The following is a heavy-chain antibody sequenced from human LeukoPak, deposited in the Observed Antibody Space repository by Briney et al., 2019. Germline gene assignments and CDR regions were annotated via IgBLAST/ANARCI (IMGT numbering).Heavy chain of an antibody. Sequence: GGSLRLSCAASGFTFSSYWMHWVRQAPGKGLVWVSRINSDGRSTSYADSVTGRFTMSRDNAKNTLYLQMNSLRAEDAAVYYCVRDVWGDRDSYFDYWGQGTLVTVSS. V-gene: IGHV3-74*01. CDR1: GFTFSSYW. CDR2: INSDGRST. J-gene: IGHJ4*02. D-gene: IGHD2-21*01. CDR3: VRDVWGDRDSYFDY.